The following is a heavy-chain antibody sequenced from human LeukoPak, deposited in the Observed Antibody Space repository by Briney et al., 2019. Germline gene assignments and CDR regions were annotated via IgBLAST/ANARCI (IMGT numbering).Heavy chain of an antibody. CDR2: IIPIFGTA. Sequence: GSSVKVSCKASGGTFSSYAISGVRQAPGQGLEWMGGIIPIFGTANYAQKFQGRVTITTDESTSTAYMELSSLRSEDTAVYYCARGGYDFFGDAFDIWGQGTMVTVSS. D-gene: IGHD5-12*01. CDR3: ARGGYDFFGDAFDI. CDR1: GGTFSSYA. V-gene: IGHV1-69*05. J-gene: IGHJ3*02.